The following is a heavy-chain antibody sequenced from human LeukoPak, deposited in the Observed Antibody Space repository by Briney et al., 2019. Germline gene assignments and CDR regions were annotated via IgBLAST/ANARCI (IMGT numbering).Heavy chain of an antibody. V-gene: IGHV3-30-3*01. Sequence: GGSLRLSCAASGFTLSDYEMHWVRQAPGKGLEWVTFISYDGSNNYYADSVRGRFTISRDNSKNTLFLQMNSLRPEDTAVYYCATSLRTVTTVWVYWGQGTLVTVSS. CDR2: ISYDGSNN. D-gene: IGHD4-17*01. J-gene: IGHJ4*02. CDR1: GFTLSDYE. CDR3: ATSLRTVTTVWVY.